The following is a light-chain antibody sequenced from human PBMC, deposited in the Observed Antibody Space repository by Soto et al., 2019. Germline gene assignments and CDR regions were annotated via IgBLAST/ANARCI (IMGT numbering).Light chain of an antibody. CDR2: KAS. Sequence: DIPMNQSPSTLSASVGDRVTITCRASQSINNWLAWYQQKPGKAPKLLILKASTLESGVPSRFSGSGSGTESTLSISSLQPDDFATYYCQQYESFPRTFGQGTKVEIK. J-gene: IGKJ1*01. CDR3: QQYESFPRT. V-gene: IGKV1-5*03. CDR1: QSINNW.